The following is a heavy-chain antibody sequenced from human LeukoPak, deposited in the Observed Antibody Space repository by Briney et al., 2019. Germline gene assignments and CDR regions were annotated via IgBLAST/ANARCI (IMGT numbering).Heavy chain of an antibody. CDR2: ISNSGST. J-gene: IGHJ4*02. CDR3: AKDLLYSSSCD. Sequence: SETLSLTCTVSGGSISSSSHYWGWIRQPPGTGLEWIGSISNSGSTNYNPSLKSRVTISVDTSKNQFSLRLSSVTAADTAVYYCAKDLLYSSSCDWGQGTLVTVSS. D-gene: IGHD6-13*01. CDR1: GGSISSSSHY. V-gene: IGHV4-39*07.